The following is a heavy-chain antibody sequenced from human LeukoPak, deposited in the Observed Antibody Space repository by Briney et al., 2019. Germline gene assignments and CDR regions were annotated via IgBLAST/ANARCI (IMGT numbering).Heavy chain of an antibody. CDR2: ISSSGSTI. CDR3: AGTDIVATKDDY. CDR1: GFTFSSYE. J-gene: IGHJ4*02. D-gene: IGHD5-12*01. Sequence: GGSLRLSCAASGFTFSSYEMNWARQAPGKGLEWVSYISSSGSTIYYVDSVKGRFTISRDNAKNSLYLQMNSLRAEDTAVYYCAGTDIVATKDDYWGQGTLVTVSS. V-gene: IGHV3-48*03.